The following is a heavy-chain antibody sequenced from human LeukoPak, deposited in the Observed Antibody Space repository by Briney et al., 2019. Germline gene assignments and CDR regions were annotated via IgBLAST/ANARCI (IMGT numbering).Heavy chain of an antibody. CDR3: AKERRRVDTSMIRSYYFDY. CDR2: ITGDGVTT. D-gene: IGHD3-16*01. Sequence: GGSLRLSCAASGFPFSSSAMGWVRQTPANGLEWVSSITGDGVTTYYADSVKGRFTISRDNSKNILFLQMNSLGAEDSASYFCAKERRRVDTSMIRSYYFDYWGQGTPVTVSS. CDR1: GFPFSSSA. J-gene: IGHJ4*02. V-gene: IGHV3-23*01.